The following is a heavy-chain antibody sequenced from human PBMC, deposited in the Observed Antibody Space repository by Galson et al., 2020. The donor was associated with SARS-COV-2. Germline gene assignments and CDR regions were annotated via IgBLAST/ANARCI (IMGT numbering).Heavy chain of an antibody. J-gene: IGHJ4*02. CDR2: TDWDDDE. CDR3: ARIDSSGCRGNY. CDR1: GFSLTNSGMC. D-gene: IGHD6-19*01. V-gene: IGHV2-70*11. Sequence: ESGPTLVKPTQTLTLTCTFSGFSLTNSGMCVGWIRQPPGKALEWLARTDWDDDEYYSASLKTRLNISKDTTKNQVVLTMTNMDPVDTATYYCARIDSSGCRGNYWGQGTLVTVSS.